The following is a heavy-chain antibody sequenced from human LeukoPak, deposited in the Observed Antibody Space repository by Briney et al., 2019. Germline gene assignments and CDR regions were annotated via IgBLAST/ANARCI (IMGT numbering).Heavy chain of an antibody. V-gene: IGHV3-53*01. J-gene: IGHJ4*02. CDR1: GFTVSSNY. Sequence: PGGSLRLSCAASGFTVSSNYMTWVRQAPGKGLEWVSVIYSGGSTYYADSVKGRFTISRDDSKNTLYLQMNSLRAEDTAVYYCARDLGYYRADYWGQGTLVTVSS. CDR3: ARDLGYYRADY. D-gene: IGHD1-26*01. CDR2: IYSGGST.